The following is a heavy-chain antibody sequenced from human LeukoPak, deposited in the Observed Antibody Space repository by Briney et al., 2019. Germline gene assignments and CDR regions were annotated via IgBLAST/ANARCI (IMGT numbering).Heavy chain of an antibody. D-gene: IGHD3-16*01. V-gene: IGHV3-21*01. J-gene: IGHJ4*02. Sequence: GGSLRLSCAASGIXFSSYTITCVREAPGKRLECVSSISSSSGHIYYADSVKGRFTISRDNPKNSLYLHMNSLRADDTPVFYCARDRGGEFDYWGQGTLVTVSS. CDR2: ISSSSGHI. CDR1: GIXFSSYT. CDR3: ARDRGGEFDY.